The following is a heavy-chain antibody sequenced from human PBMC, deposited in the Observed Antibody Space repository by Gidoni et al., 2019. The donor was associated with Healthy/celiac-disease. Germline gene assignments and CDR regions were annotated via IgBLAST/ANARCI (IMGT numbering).Heavy chain of an antibody. J-gene: IGHJ6*02. D-gene: IGHD4-4*01. CDR1: GYTFTSYD. Sequence: QVQLVQSGAEVKKPGASVKVSCKASGYTFTSYDINWVRQATGQGLEWMGWMNPNSGNTGYAQKFQGRVTMTRNTSISTAYMELSSLRSEDTAVYYCARGYSNYDYYYYGMDVWGQGTTVTVSS. CDR3: ARGYSNYDYYYYGMDV. CDR2: MNPNSGNT. V-gene: IGHV1-8*01.